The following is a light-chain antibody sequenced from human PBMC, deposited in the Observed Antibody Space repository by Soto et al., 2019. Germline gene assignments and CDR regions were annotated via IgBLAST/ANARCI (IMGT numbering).Light chain of an antibody. J-gene: IGLJ3*02. CDR1: NIGSKR. CDR2: DDS. V-gene: IGLV3-21*02. Sequence: SYELTQPPSVSVAPGQTARITCGGNNIGSKRVHWYQQKPGQAPVLVVHDDSDRPSGIPERLSGSNSGNTATLSISRVEVGDEADYYCQVWDSSSDHRVFGGGTKLTVL. CDR3: QVWDSSSDHRV.